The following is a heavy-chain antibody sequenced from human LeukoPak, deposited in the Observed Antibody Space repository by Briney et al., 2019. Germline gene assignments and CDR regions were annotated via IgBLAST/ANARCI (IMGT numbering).Heavy chain of an antibody. Sequence: ASVKVSCKASGYTFTSYGISWVRQAPGQGLEWMGWISAYNGNTNYAQKLQGRVTMTTDTSTSTAYMELRSLRSDDTAVYYYARVTVIIAAQLYYFDYWGQGTLVTVSS. J-gene: IGHJ4*02. V-gene: IGHV1-18*01. CDR1: GYTFTSYG. CDR2: ISAYNGNT. CDR3: ARVTVIIAAQLYYFDY. D-gene: IGHD6-6*01.